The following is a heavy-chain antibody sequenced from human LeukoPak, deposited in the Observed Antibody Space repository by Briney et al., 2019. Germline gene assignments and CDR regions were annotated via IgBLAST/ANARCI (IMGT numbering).Heavy chain of an antibody. Sequence: SETLSLTCAVYGGSFSGYYWSWIRQPPGKGLEWIGDINHSGSTNYNPSLKSRVTISVDTSKNQFSLKLSSVTAADTAVYYCARAPSNYDILTGYTGNYFDYWGQGTLVTVSS. CDR3: ARAPSNYDILTGYTGNYFDY. V-gene: IGHV4-34*01. CDR1: GGSFSGYY. J-gene: IGHJ4*02. D-gene: IGHD3-9*01. CDR2: INHSGST.